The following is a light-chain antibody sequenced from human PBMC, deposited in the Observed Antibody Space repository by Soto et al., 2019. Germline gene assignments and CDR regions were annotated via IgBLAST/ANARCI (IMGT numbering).Light chain of an antibody. CDR2: RSN. V-gene: IGLV1-44*01. Sequence: QSVLTQPPSASGTPGQRVTIYCSGSSSNVGSNSVNWYQQFPGTAPKVLIYRSNQRPSGVPDRFSGSKSGTSASLAISGLQSEDEADYYCAAWDDSLYGVVFGGGTKLTVL. J-gene: IGLJ2*01. CDR3: AAWDDSLYGVV. CDR1: SSNVGSNS.